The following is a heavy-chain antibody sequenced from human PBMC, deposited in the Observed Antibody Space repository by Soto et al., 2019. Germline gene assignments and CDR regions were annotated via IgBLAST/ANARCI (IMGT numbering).Heavy chain of an antibody. CDR3: ATRLIAAGGGGP. Sequence: GGSLRLSCAASGFTFNVYAMSWVRQAPGKGLEWVSSISGSGAGTFYAEFVKGRFTISRDNSKNTLYLQMNSLRAEDTAVYYCATRLIAAGGGGPWGQGTLVTVSS. CDR1: GFTFNVYA. CDR2: ISGSGAGT. V-gene: IGHV3-23*01. D-gene: IGHD6-25*01. J-gene: IGHJ5*02.